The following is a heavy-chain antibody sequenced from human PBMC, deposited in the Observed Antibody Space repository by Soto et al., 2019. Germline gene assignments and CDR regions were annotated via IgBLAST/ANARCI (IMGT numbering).Heavy chain of an antibody. CDR3: ARLIHCKTTSCYFDY. Sequence: PSETLSLTCTVSGGSISSGDYYWSWIRQPPGKGLEWIGYIYYSGTTYYNPSLKSRVTISEDTSKNQFSLRLSSVTAADTAVFYCARLIHCKTTSCYFDYWGPGTLVTVSS. CDR2: IYYSGTT. J-gene: IGHJ4*02. V-gene: IGHV4-30-4*01. D-gene: IGHD2-2*01. CDR1: GGSISSGDYY.